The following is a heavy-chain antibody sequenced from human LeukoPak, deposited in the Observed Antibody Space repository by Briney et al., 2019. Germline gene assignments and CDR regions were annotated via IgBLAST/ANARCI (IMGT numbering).Heavy chain of an antibody. Sequence: GGSLRLSCVASGFTFSNYWMHWVRQPPGKGLVWVSRIYVDGRTTNYADSVKGRFTISRDNAKNTVYQEMNSLSVEDTATYYCIRDFRSADLWGQGTLVTVTS. CDR2: IYVDGRTT. V-gene: IGHV3-74*01. CDR1: GFTFSNYW. J-gene: IGHJ5*02. CDR3: IRDFRSADL.